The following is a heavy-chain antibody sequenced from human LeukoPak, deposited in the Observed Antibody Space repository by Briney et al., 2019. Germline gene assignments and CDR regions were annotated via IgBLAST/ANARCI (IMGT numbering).Heavy chain of an antibody. CDR2: IKQDGSEK. V-gene: IGHV3-7*01. Sequence: GGSLRLSCAASGFAFSTYWMTWVRQAPGKGLEWVANIKQDGSEKYYVDSVKGRFTISRDNAKNTLYLQMNSLRAEDTAVYYCARAGPDAFDIWGQGTMVTVSS. CDR1: GFAFSTYW. CDR3: ARAGPDAFDI. J-gene: IGHJ3*02.